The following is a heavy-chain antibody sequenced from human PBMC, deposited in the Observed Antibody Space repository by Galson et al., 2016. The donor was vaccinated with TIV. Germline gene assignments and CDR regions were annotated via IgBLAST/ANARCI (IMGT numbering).Heavy chain of an antibody. CDR1: GFSLTTSGMC. J-gene: IGHJ4*02. CDR2: IDWDDDK. CDR3: ARTYYGDTTYFDY. V-gene: IGHV2-70*17. D-gene: IGHD3-10*01. Sequence: ALVKPTQTLILTCTFSGFSLTTSGMCVSWIRQPPGKALEWLARIDWDDDKFYSIFLKTRLTISKDTSKNQVVLTLTDLDPVDKATYYCARTYYGDTTYFDYWGQGVLVTVSS.